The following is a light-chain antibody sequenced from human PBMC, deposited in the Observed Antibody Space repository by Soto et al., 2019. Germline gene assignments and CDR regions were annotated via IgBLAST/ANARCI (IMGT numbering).Light chain of an antibody. CDR3: CSYAGSSTFVL. J-gene: IGLJ2*01. CDR1: TGDVGSYNL. CDR2: EVT. Sequence: QSALTQPASVSGSPGQSITISCTGTTGDVGSYNLVSWYQQHPGKAPKLIIYEVTKRPSGVSNRFSGSPSGNTASLTISGLQAEDEADYYCCSYAGSSTFVLFGGWTKLTVL. V-gene: IGLV2-23*02.